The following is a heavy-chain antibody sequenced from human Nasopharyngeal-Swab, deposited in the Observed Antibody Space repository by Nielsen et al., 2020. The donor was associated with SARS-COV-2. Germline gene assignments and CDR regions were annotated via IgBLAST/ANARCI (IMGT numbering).Heavy chain of an antibody. CDR3: ARGEDGDYAGEY. J-gene: IGHJ4*02. D-gene: IGHD4-17*01. V-gene: IGHV4-59*01. Sequence: RQAPGKGLEWIGYIYYSGSTNYNPSLKSRVTISVDTSKNQFSLKLSSVTAADTAVYYCARGEDGDYAGEYWGQGNLVTVSS. CDR2: IYYSGST.